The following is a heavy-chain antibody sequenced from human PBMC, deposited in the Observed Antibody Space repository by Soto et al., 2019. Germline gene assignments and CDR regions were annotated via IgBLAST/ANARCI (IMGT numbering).Heavy chain of an antibody. D-gene: IGHD2-15*01. CDR1: GGTFSSYA. J-gene: IGHJ4*02. CDR3: ASRYCSGASCYFHX. Sequence: GASLKVSCNASGGTFSSYAISWVRQAPGQGLEWMGVIIPIFGTANYAQKFQGRVTITADESTSTAYMELSSLRSEDTAVYYCASRYCSGASCYFHXWGQGTLVTVSX. V-gene: IGHV1-69*13. CDR2: IIPIFGTA.